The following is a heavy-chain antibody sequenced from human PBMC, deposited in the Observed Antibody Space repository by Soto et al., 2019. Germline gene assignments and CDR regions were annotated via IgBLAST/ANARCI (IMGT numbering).Heavy chain of an antibody. CDR1: GYTFTSYG. CDR3: ARVSIAPLRYFDWSLDY. CDR2: ISAYNGNT. D-gene: IGHD3-9*01. V-gene: IGHV1-18*01. Sequence: GASVKVSCKASGYTFTSYGISWVGQTPGQGLEWMGWISAYNGNTNYAQKLQGRVTMTTDTSTSTAYMELRSLRSDDTAVYYCARVSIAPLRYFDWSLDYWGQGTLVTVSS. J-gene: IGHJ4*02.